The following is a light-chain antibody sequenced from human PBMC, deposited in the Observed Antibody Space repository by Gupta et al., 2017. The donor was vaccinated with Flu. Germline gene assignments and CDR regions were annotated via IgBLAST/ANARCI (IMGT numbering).Light chain of an antibody. Sequence: DIQITQSPCTLSASVGDRVTITSRASQSISSWLAWYQQKPGKAPKLPLYKASTGESGVPSRFSGSGSGTEFTLTISSLQIDDFANYYGQQYNSYSTFGQGTKLEIK. CDR2: KAS. CDR1: QSISSW. J-gene: IGKJ2*01. V-gene: IGKV1-5*03. CDR3: QQYNSYST.